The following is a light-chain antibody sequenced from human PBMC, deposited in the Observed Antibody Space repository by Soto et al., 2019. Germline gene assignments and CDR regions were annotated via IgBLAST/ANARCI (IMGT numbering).Light chain of an antibody. CDR3: CSYAGSYTYV. Sequence: QPVLTQPRSVSGSPGQSVTISCTGTSSDVGGYNFVSWYQHHPGKAPKLMIYIVIQRPSGVPDRFSASKSGNTASLTISGLQAEDEADYYCCSYAGSYTYVFGTGTKLTVL. J-gene: IGLJ1*01. V-gene: IGLV2-11*01. CDR1: SSDVGGYNF. CDR2: IVI.